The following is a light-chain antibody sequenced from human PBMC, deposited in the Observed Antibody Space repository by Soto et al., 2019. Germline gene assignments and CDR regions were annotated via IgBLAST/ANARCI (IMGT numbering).Light chain of an antibody. CDR3: QQRSNWPSYT. Sequence: EIVLTQSPATLSLSPGERATLSCRASQSVSSYLAWYQQKPGQAPRLLIYDASNLATGIPARFSGSGSGTDFTLTISILEPEDFAVYYCQQRSNWPSYTFGQGTKLEIK. CDR1: QSVSSY. J-gene: IGKJ2*01. CDR2: DAS. V-gene: IGKV3-11*01.